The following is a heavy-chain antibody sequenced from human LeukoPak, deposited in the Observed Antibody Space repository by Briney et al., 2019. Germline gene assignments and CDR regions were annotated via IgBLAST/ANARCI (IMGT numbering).Heavy chain of an antibody. J-gene: IGHJ4*02. Sequence: SETLSLTCPVSGGSISSSTYYWGWIRQPPGKGLEWIGSIYYSGSTYYNPSLKSRVTISVDTSKNQFSLKLSSVTAADTAVYYCARDGPRRTYYFDYWGQGTLVTVSS. CDR3: ARDGPRRTYYFDY. V-gene: IGHV4-39*07. D-gene: IGHD1-1*01. CDR1: GGSISSSTYY. CDR2: IYYSGST.